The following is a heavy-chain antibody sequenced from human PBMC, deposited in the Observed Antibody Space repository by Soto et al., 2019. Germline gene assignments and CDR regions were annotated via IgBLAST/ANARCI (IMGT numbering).Heavy chain of an antibody. D-gene: IGHD6-13*01. CDR2: INHSGST. Sequence: PSETLSLTCAVYGGSFSGYYWSWIRQPPGKGLEWIGEINHSGSTNYNPSLKSRVTISVDTSKNQFSLKLSSVTAADTAVYYCARDQLVPEYYYYGMDVWGQGTTVTVSS. CDR1: GGSFSGYY. J-gene: IGHJ6*02. CDR3: ARDQLVPEYYYYGMDV. V-gene: IGHV4-34*01.